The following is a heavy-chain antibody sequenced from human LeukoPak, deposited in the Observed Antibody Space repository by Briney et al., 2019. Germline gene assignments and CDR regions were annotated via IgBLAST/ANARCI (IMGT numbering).Heavy chain of an antibody. CDR1: GGSLTNYY. Sequence: SETLSLTCTVSGGSLTNYYWSWIRQPPGKGPEWIGHSYYSGITNYNPSLKSRLTISVDTSKNQFSLRLSSVTAADTAVYYCVRGGSSSWPYYYYYMDVWGKGTTVTVSS. CDR2: SYYSGIT. D-gene: IGHD6-13*01. CDR3: VRGGSSSWPYYYYYMDV. V-gene: IGHV4-59*01. J-gene: IGHJ6*03.